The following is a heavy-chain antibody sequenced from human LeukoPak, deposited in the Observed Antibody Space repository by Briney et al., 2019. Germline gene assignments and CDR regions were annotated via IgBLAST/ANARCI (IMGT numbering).Heavy chain of an antibody. V-gene: IGHV1-69*13. D-gene: IGHD3-22*01. CDR2: IIPIFGTA. Sequence: SVKVSCKASGGTFSSYAISWVRQAPGQGLEWMGGIIPIFGTANYAQKFQGRVTITADESTSTAYMELSSLRSEDTAVYYCARKNYYYDSSGYYSYYFDYWGQGTLVTVSS. J-gene: IGHJ4*02. CDR1: GGTFSSYA. CDR3: ARKNYYYDSSGYYSYYFDY.